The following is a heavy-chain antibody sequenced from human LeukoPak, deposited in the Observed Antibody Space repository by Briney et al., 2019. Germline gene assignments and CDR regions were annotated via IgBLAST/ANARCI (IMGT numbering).Heavy chain of an antibody. CDR3: AREILGTTMTIDY. CDR2: INTDGSST. D-gene: IGHD2-15*01. CDR1: GFTFSSYW. V-gene: IGHV3-74*01. Sequence: GGSLRLSCAASGFTFSSYWMHWVCQAPGKGLVWVSRINTDGSSTNYADSVKGRFTISRDNAKNTLYLQMNSLRAEDTAVYYCAREILGTTMTIDYWGQGTLVTVSS. J-gene: IGHJ4*02.